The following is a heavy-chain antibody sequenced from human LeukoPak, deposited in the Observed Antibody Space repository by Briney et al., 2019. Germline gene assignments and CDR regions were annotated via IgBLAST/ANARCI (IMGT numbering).Heavy chain of an antibody. Sequence: GGSLRLSCAASGFTFDDYAMHWVRQAPGKGLVWVSRINSDGSTTRYADSVKGRFTISRDNAKNTLYLQMNSLRAADTAVYYCVRQEGYYDSGSFHEYWGQGTLVTVSS. CDR1: GFTFDDYA. V-gene: IGHV3-74*01. CDR3: VRQEGYYDSGSFHEY. CDR2: INSDGSTT. J-gene: IGHJ4*02. D-gene: IGHD3-10*01.